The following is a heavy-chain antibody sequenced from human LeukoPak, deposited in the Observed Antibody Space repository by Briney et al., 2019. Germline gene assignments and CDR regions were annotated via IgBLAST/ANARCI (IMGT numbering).Heavy chain of an antibody. D-gene: IGHD3-22*01. CDR3: ARVRGYYDSSGPWDY. CDR2: ISAYNGNT. Sequence: ASVKVSCKASGYTFTSYGISWVRQAPGQGLEWMGWISAYNGNTNYAQKLQGRVTMTTDTSTSTAYMELRSLRSDDTAVYYCARVRGYYDSSGPWDYWGQGTLVTVSS. CDR1: GYTFTSYG. J-gene: IGHJ4*02. V-gene: IGHV1-18*01.